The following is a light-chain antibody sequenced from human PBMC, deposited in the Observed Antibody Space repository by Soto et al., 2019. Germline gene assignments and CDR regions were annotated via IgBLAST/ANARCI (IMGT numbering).Light chain of an antibody. CDR1: TSNIGAPYD. J-gene: IGLJ3*02. Sequence: QSVLTQPPSVSGAPGQRVSISCTGSTSNIGAPYDVHWYQHLPGTAPKLLIYGDNNRPSGVPDRFSGSKSGTSASLAITRLQAEDEADYYCQSYDISLSGSWVFGGGTKLTVL. V-gene: IGLV1-40*01. CDR2: GDN. CDR3: QSYDISLSGSWV.